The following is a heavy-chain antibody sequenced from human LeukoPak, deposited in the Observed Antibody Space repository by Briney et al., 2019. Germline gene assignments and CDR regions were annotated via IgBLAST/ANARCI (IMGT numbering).Heavy chain of an antibody. CDR2: TYYRSKWYN. V-gene: IGHV6-1*01. CDR1: GDSVSTGSDA. Sequence: PSQTLSLTCAISGDSVSTGSDAWNWIRQSPSRGLEWLGRTYYRSKWYNDSVVSVKSRIIINPDTSKTQFSLQVTAVTPEDTAVYYCARCAEMVTGLDYWGQGTLVTVSS. CDR3: ARCAEMVTGLDY. J-gene: IGHJ4*02. D-gene: IGHD5-24*01.